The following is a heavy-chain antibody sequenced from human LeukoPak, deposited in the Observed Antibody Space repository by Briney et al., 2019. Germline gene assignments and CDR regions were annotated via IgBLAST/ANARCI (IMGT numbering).Heavy chain of an antibody. Sequence: GESLKISCKGLGYSFSSYWSAWVRQRPGKDLEWMGIIYPGGSETRYDPSFEGQVTISADGSTTTAYLQWSSLRASDTAMYYRAWASRDGHNQNFDHWGQGTLVSVSS. D-gene: IGHD5-24*01. CDR3: AWASRDGHNQNFDH. J-gene: IGHJ4*02. CDR1: GYSFSSYW. V-gene: IGHV5-51*01. CDR2: IYPGGSET.